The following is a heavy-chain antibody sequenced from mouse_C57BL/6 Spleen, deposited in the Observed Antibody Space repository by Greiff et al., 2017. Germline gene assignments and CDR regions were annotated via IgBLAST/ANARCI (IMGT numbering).Heavy chain of an antibody. V-gene: IGHV1-55*01. CDR1: GYTFTSYW. D-gene: IGHD1-1*01. CDR3: AGYYGSSPWFAY. J-gene: IGHJ3*01. CDR2: IYPGSGST. Sequence: VQLQQPGAELVKPGASVKMSCKASGYTFTSYWITWVKQRPGQGLEWIGDIYPGSGSTNYNEKFKSKATLTVDTSSSTAYMQLSSLTSEDSAVYYCAGYYGSSPWFAYWGQGTLVTVSA.